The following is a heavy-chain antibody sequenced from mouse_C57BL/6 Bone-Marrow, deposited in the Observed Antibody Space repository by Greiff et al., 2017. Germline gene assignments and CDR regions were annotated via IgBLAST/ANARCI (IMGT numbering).Heavy chain of an antibody. Sequence: EVMLVESGGGLVQPGGSLKLSCAASGFTFSSYTMSWVRQTPEKRLEWVAYISNGGGSTDYPDTVKGRFAISRDNAKNTLYLQMSSLKSEDTAMYYCSRHYYGSSYYAMDYWGQGTSVTVSS. CDR1: GFTFSSYT. CDR3: SRHYYGSSYYAMDY. D-gene: IGHD1-1*01. J-gene: IGHJ4*01. CDR2: ISNGGGST. V-gene: IGHV5-12-2*01.